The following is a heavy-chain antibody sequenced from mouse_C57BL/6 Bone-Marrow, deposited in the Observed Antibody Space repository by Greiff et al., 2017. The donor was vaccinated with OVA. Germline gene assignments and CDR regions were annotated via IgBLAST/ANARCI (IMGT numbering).Heavy chain of an antibody. J-gene: IGHJ2*01. Sequence: VQLQQSGPELVKPGASVKMSCKASGYTFTDYNMHWVKQSPGKSLEWIGYINPNHGGTSYHQKFKGQATLPVNKSSNTAYMALRRLTAEDAAVYYCARGYGFDYWGQGTTLTVSS. V-gene: IGHV1-22*01. CDR1: GYTFTDYN. CDR2: INPNHGGT. CDR3: ARGYGFDY. D-gene: IGHD2-2*01.